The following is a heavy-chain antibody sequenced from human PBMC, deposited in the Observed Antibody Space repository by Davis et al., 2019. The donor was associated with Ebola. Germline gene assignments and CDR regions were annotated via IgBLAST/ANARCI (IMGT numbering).Heavy chain of an antibody. CDR3: AKIGGTDY. D-gene: IGHD1-26*01. Sequence: PGGSLRLFCAASGFTFSNYAMSWVRQGPGKGLEWVSAVSGSGGSTYYADSVKGRFTVSRDNSKNTVYMQMNSLRGEDTAVYYCAKIGGTDYWGQGTLVTVSS. V-gene: IGHV3-23*01. J-gene: IGHJ4*02. CDR1: GFTFSNYA. CDR2: VSGSGGST.